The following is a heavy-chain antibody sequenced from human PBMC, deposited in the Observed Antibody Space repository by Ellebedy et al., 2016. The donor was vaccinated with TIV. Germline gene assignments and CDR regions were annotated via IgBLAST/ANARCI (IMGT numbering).Heavy chain of an antibody. D-gene: IGHD3-10*01. CDR1: GGSISSSSYY. CDR2: IYYSGST. CDR3: AGHMVRESTWFDP. V-gene: IGHV4-39*01. Sequence: MPSDTLSLTCTVSGGSISSSSYYWGWTRQPPGKGLEWIGSIYYSGSTYYNPSLKRRVTISVDTSKNQFPLKLSSVTAAETALYYCAGHMVRESTWFDPWGQGTLVTVSS. J-gene: IGHJ5*02.